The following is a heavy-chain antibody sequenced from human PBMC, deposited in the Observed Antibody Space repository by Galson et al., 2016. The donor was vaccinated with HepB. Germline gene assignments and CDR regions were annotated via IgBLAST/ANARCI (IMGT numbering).Heavy chain of an antibody. D-gene: IGHD3-10*01. V-gene: IGHV5-51*01. CDR1: GYTLASYW. CDR2: IYPGDSDT. CDR3: TRSYYFDSGNFDF. Sequence: QSGAEVKKPGESLKISCQGSGYTLASYWIGWVRQMPGKGLEWMGIIYPGDSDTKYRPSFQGQVTISADKSINTAYLQWSSLKASDTAMDYCTRSYYFDSGNFDFWGQGTLVTVSS. J-gene: IGHJ4*02.